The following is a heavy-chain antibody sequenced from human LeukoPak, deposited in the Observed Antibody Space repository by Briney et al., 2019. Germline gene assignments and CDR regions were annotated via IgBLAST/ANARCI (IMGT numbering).Heavy chain of an antibody. CDR2: MNPNSGNT. Sequence: GASVKVSCKASGYTFTSYDINWVRQATGQGLEWMGWMNPNSGNTGYAQKFQGRVTITRNTSISTAYMELSSLRSEDTAVYYCARSVREGVAGLMRYYYYYYMDVWGKGTTVTVSS. V-gene: IGHV1-8*03. D-gene: IGHD6-19*01. CDR1: GYTFTSYD. CDR3: ARSVREGVAGLMRYYYYYYMDV. J-gene: IGHJ6*03.